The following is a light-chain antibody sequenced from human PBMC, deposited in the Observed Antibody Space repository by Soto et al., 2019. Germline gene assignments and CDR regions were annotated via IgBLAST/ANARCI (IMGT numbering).Light chain of an antibody. CDR1: QSVLYSSNNKNY. CDR3: QQYYRPWT. V-gene: IGKV4-1*01. Sequence: DIVMTQSPDSLAVSLGERATINCKSSQSVLYSSNNKNYLAWYQQKPGQPPKLLIYWASTRESGVPDRFSGSGSRTDFTLTISSLQAEDVAVYYCQQYYRPWTFGQGTKVAIK. CDR2: WAS. J-gene: IGKJ1*01.